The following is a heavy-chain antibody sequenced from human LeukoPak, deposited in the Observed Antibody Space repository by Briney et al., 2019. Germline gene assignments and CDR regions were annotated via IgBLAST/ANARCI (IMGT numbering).Heavy chain of an antibody. D-gene: IGHD4-23*01. V-gene: IGHV4-4*02. CDR2: IYHTGTT. CDR3: AAWGVDYGGNFDYSDY. Sequence: GTLSLTCTLSRGSIMTTHWWSWVRQPPGKGLEWTGEIYHTGTTNYSPSLKSRLTISVDQSRNQFSLRLSSVTAADTATYYCAAWGVDYGGNFDYSDYWGQGTLVTVSS. J-gene: IGHJ4*02. CDR1: RGSIMTTHW.